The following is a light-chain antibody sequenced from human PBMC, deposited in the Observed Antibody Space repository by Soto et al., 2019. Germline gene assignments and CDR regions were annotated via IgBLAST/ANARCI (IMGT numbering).Light chain of an antibody. CDR3: QQYDGN. CDR1: QRISTW. CDR2: SAS. J-gene: IGKJ4*01. V-gene: IGKV1-5*01. Sequence: DIQMTQSPSTLSASVGDRVIMTCRASQRISTWLAWYQQKPGEGPKLLIYSASTLQSGVPSRFSGSGSGTEFTLTISGLQPDDFATYYCQQYDGNFGGGTRVEIK.